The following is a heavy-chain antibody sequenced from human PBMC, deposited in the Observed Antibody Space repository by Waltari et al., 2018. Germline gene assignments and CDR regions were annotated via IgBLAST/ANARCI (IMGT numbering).Heavy chain of an antibody. CDR2: IYHSGST. Sequence: QVQLQESGPGLVKPSATLSLTCAVSGYSISSGYSWGWIRQPPGKGLEWIGSIYHSGSTYYNPSLKSRVTIAVDTSKNQFSLKLSSVTAADTAVYYCARVYGSGTLMGRVDYWGQGTLVTVSS. D-gene: IGHD3-10*01. CDR3: ARVYGSGTLMGRVDY. CDR1: GYSISSGYS. J-gene: IGHJ4*02. V-gene: IGHV4-38-2*01.